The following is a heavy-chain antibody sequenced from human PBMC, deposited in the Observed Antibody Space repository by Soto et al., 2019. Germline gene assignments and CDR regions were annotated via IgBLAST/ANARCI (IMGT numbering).Heavy chain of an antibody. CDR3: ARWLQLRPLDY. J-gene: IGHJ4*02. CDR2: ITVYNGNT. V-gene: IGHV1-18*01. Sequence: SVKVSCKASGYTFTSFGIGWVRQAPGQGLEYMGWITVYNGNTNYAQKFQDRVTMTVDTSTNTAYMELRSLKSADTGVYYCARWLQLRPLDYWGQGTLVTVS. D-gene: IGHD5-12*01. CDR1: GYTFTSFG.